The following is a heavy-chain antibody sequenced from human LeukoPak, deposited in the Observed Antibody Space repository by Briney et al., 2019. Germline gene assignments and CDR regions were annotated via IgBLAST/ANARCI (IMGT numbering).Heavy chain of an antibody. CDR3: ARAPMEVVVPAADDYYYGMDV. J-gene: IGHJ6*02. D-gene: IGHD2-2*01. Sequence: ASVKVSCKACGCTFNSHDINWVGQATGKELEWMGWMNPNSGNTGYAQKFQGRVTMTRNTSISTAYMELSSLRSEDTAVYYCARAPMEVVVPAADDYYYGMDVWGQGTTVTVSS. V-gene: IGHV1-8*01. CDR2: MNPNSGNT. CDR1: GCTFNSHD.